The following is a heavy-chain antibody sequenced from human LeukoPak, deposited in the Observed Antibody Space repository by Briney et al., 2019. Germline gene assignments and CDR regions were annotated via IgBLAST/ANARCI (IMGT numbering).Heavy chain of an antibody. CDR3: AKDIGSSSWYPDY. Sequence: GGSLRLSCAASGFTFDDYAMHWVRQRPGKGLEWVSLISWDGGNTFYADSVKGRFTISRDNSKNSLYLQMNSLRAEDTALYYCAKDIGSSSWYPDYWGQGTLVTVSS. CDR1: GFTFDDYA. J-gene: IGHJ4*02. CDR2: ISWDGGNT. D-gene: IGHD6-13*01. V-gene: IGHV3-43D*03.